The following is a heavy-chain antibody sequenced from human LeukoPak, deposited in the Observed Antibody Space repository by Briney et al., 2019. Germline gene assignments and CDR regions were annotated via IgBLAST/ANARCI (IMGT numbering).Heavy chain of an antibody. V-gene: IGHV3-21*06. CDR3: ARDQGVLRY. CDR2: ISSTNSYI. D-gene: IGHD3-10*01. Sequence: GGSLRLSCATSGFTFTDYTMNWVRQAPGKGLEWVSSISSTNSYIYYADSVKGRFTISRDTAKNSVYLQMNSLRVEDTAFYYCARDQGVLRYWGQGTLVTVSS. J-gene: IGHJ4*02. CDR1: GFTFTDYT.